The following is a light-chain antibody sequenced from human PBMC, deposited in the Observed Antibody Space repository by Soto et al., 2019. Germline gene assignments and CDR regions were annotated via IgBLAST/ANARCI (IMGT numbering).Light chain of an antibody. CDR1: QSISSY. CDR2: AAS. V-gene: IGKV1-39*01. CDR3: QQGYTTLWT. Sequence: DNKMTMSPSSLSAYIEDRVTITCRASQSISSYLNWYQQKPGKAPKLLIYAASSLQSGVPSRFSGSGSGTDFTLTISSLQPEDFATYYCQQGYTTLWTFGQGTKV. J-gene: IGKJ1*01.